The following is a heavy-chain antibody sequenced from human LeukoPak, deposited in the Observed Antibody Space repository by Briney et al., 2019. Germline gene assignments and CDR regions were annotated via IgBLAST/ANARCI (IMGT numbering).Heavy chain of an antibody. V-gene: IGHV4-39*07. Sequence: SETLSLTCTVSGGSISSSSYYWGWIRQPPGKGLEWIGSIYYSGSTYYNPSLKSRVTISVDTSKNQFSLKLSSVTAADTAVYYCAREIGYCSGGSCYREYYFDYWGQGTLVTVSS. CDR2: IYYSGST. CDR3: AREIGYCSGGSCYREYYFDY. D-gene: IGHD2-15*01. CDR1: GGSISSSSYY. J-gene: IGHJ4*02.